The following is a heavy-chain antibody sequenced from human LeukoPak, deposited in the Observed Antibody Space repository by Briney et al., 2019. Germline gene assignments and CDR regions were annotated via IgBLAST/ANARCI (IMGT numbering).Heavy chain of an antibody. J-gene: IGHJ5*02. Sequence: SETLSLTCTVSGGSISSYYWSWIRQPPGKGLEWIGYIYYSGSTNYNPSLKSRVTISVDTSKNQFSLKLSSVTAADTAVYYCARSQFYGSGSYQGRWFDPWGQGTLVTVSS. V-gene: IGHV4-59*12. CDR2: IYYSGST. CDR3: ARSQFYGSGSYQGRWFDP. CDR1: GGSISSYY. D-gene: IGHD3-10*01.